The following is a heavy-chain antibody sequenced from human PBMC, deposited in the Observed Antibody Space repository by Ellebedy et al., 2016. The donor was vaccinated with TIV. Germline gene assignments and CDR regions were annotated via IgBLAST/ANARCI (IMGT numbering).Heavy chain of an antibody. Sequence: GESLKISCAVSGFTFSSFAMHWVRQAPGKGLEWLSVISGGGDSTYHAGSVKGRSTITRDNSKNTLYLQMDRLRAEDTAVYYCAKGTSSGFNYDRVGFEYWGQGALVTVSS. J-gene: IGHJ4*02. V-gene: IGHV3-23*01. CDR2: ISGGGDST. D-gene: IGHD3-22*01. CDR3: AKGTSSGFNYDRVGFEY. CDR1: GFTFSSFA.